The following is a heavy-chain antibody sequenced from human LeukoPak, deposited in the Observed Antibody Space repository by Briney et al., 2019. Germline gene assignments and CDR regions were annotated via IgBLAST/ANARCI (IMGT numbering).Heavy chain of an antibody. J-gene: IGHJ5*02. CDR3: ATDWSTDWSNCFYR. Sequence: GGSLRLSCAASGFTFNTYGMHWVRQVPGKGVEGMAFMRYGESDTYYTDSVKGRFTISRDNSRNTLYLQMDSLRPEDTAIYYCATDWSTDWSNCFYRWGQGTLVTVSS. D-gene: IGHD3-3*01. CDR2: MRYGESDT. CDR1: GFTFNTYG. V-gene: IGHV3-30*02.